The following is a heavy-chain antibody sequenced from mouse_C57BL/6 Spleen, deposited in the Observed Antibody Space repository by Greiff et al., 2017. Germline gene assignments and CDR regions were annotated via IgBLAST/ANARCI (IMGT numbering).Heavy chain of an antibody. Sequence: VQLKESGPELVKPGASVKISCKASGYAFSSSWLNWVKQRPGKGLEWIGRIYPGDGDTNYNGKFKGKATLTADKSSSTAYMQLSSLTSEDSAVYFCARSITTVYYFDYWGQGTTLTVSS. V-gene: IGHV1-82*01. CDR3: ARSITTVYYFDY. CDR1: GYAFSSSW. J-gene: IGHJ2*01. D-gene: IGHD1-1*01. CDR2: IYPGDGDT.